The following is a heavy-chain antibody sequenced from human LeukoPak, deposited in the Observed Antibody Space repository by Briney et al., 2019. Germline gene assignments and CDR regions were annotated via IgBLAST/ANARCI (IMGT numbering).Heavy chain of an antibody. J-gene: IGHJ4*02. V-gene: IGHV4-59*01. CDR2: IYYSGST. D-gene: IGHD3-9*01. CDR3: ASGLTGYYDWYFDY. CDR1: GGSNSSYY. Sequence: SETLSLTCTVSGGSNSSYYWSWIRQPPGKGLEWIGYIYYSGSTNYNPSLKSRVTISVDTSKNQFSLKLSSVTAADTAVYYCASGLTGYYDWYFDYWGQGTLVTVSS.